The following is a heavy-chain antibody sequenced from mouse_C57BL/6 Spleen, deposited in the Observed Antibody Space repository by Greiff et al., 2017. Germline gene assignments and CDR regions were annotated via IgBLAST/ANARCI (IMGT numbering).Heavy chain of an antibody. CDR3: RGITTVVRYFDV. CDR1: GYTFTDYE. Sequence: QVQLKQSGAELVRPGASVTLSCKASGYTFTDYEMHWVKQTPVHGLEWIGAIDPETGGTAYNQKFKGKAILTADKSSSTAYMELRSLTSEDSAVYYCRGITTVVRYFDVWGTGTTVTVSS. V-gene: IGHV1-15*01. J-gene: IGHJ1*03. D-gene: IGHD1-1*01. CDR2: IDPETGGT.